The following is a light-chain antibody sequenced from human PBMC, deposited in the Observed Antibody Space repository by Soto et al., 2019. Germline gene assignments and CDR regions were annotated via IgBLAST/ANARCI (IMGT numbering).Light chain of an antibody. CDR3: SSYISSSTLV. J-gene: IGLJ2*01. Sequence: QSALTQPASVSGSPGQSITISCTGTSSDVGGYNYVSWYQQHPGKAPKLMIYDVNNRPSGVSNRFSGSSSGNTASLTISGLQAEDEADYYCSSYISSSTLVFGGGTKLTV. V-gene: IGLV2-14*01. CDR1: SSDVGGYNY. CDR2: DVN.